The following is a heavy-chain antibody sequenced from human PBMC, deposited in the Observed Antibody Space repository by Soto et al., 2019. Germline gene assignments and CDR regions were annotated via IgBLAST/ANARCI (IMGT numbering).Heavy chain of an antibody. V-gene: IGHV1-3*01. CDR3: ARDFDWPVVAFDI. J-gene: IGHJ3*02. D-gene: IGHD3-9*01. Sequence: ASVKVSCKASGYIFTAHYIHRVRQAPGQGLEWMGWINAGNGNTKYSQKFQGRVTITRDTSASTAYMELSSLRSEDTAVYYCARDFDWPVVAFDIWGQGTMLAVSS. CDR1: GYIFTAHY. CDR2: INAGNGNT.